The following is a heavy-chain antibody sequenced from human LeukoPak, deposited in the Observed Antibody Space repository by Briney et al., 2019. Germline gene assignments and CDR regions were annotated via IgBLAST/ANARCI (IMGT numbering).Heavy chain of an antibody. V-gene: IGHV3-30*18. J-gene: IGHJ4*02. CDR1: GFTFSSYS. Sequence: PGGSLRLSCAASGFTFSSYSMNWVRQAPGKGLEWVALISYDGSNKYFADSVKGRFTISRDNSKNTLYLQMHSLRAEDTAVYYCAKDNVAAAGRYFDYWGQGTLVTVSS. D-gene: IGHD6-13*01. CDR3: AKDNVAAAGRYFDY. CDR2: ISYDGSNK.